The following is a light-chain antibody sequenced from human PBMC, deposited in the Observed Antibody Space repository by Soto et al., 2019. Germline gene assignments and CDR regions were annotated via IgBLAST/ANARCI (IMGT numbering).Light chain of an antibody. Sequence: QSALTQPASVSGSPGQSITISCTGTSSDIGAYNFVSWYQQHPGKAPKLMLYDVNIRPSGVSNRFPGSKSGNTAPLTISGLQAEDEADYYCTSWTTSTTMIFGGGTKVTV. CDR3: TSWTTSTTMI. CDR2: DVN. V-gene: IGLV2-14*03. CDR1: SSDIGAYNF. J-gene: IGLJ2*01.